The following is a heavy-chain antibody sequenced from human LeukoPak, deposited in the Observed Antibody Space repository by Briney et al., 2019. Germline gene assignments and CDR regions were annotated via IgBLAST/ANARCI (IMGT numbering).Heavy chain of an antibody. Sequence: SETLPLTCSVSGGSTSSNNHFWGWIRQPPGKGLEWIGEINHSGSTNYNPSLKSRVTISVDTSKNQFSLKLSSVTAADTAVYYCARLDVYSSSCDAFDIWGQGTMVTVSS. CDR1: GGSTSSNNHF. CDR3: ARLDVYSSSCDAFDI. CDR2: INHSGST. V-gene: IGHV4-39*07. D-gene: IGHD6-6*01. J-gene: IGHJ3*02.